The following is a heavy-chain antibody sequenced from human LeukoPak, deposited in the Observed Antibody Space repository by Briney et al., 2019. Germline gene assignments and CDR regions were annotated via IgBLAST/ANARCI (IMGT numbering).Heavy chain of an antibody. CDR2: INPNSGGT. Sequence: ASVKVSCKASGYTFTGYYMHWVRQAPGQGLEWMGWINPNSGGTNYAQKFQGRVTMTRDTSISTAYMGLSRLRSDDTAVYYCARAMYSSSLFFGNHFDYWGQGTLVTVSS. D-gene: IGHD6-6*01. CDR1: GYTFTGYY. CDR3: ARAMYSSSLFFGNHFDY. J-gene: IGHJ4*02. V-gene: IGHV1-2*02.